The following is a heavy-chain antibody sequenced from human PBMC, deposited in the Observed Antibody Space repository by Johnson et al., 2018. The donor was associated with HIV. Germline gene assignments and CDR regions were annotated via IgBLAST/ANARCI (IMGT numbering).Heavy chain of an antibody. CDR2: IYSGGTT. J-gene: IGHJ3*02. CDR1: GFTVSSDY. Sequence: VQLVESGGGWVQPGGSLRLSCAASGFTVSSDYMSWVRQAPGKGLEWVSVIYSGGTTYYADSVKGRFTISRDNSKNTLYLQMNSLRAEDTAVYYCAREDSAFDIWGQGTMVTVSS. CDR3: AREDSAFDI. V-gene: IGHV3-66*01.